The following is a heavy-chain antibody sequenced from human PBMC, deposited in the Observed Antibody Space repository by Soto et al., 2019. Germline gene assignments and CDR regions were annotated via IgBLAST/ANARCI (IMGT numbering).Heavy chain of an antibody. CDR1: GGSISRGNYY. Sequence: QVQLQESGPGLVKTSQTLSLTCTVSGGSISRGNYYWSWIRRHPGKGLEWVGYIYYSGSTYYNPSLKSHVTTAVDTPKNQSPLQLSSATGADTAVYYCARHNYDSSGTAVEVWGQGTTVTVSS. CDR2: IYYSGST. D-gene: IGHD3-22*01. J-gene: IGHJ6*02. CDR3: ARHNYDSSGTAVEV. V-gene: IGHV4-31*01.